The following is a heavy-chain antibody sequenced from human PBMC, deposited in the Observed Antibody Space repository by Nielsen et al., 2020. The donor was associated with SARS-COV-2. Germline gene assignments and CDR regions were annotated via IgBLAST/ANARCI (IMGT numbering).Heavy chain of an antibody. CDR3: ARDRQGYNYYYGMDV. CDR1: GGSISSGDYY. V-gene: IGHV4-30-4*01. J-gene: IGHJ6*02. CDR2: IYYSGTA. Sequence: SETLSLTCTVSGGSISSGDYYWSWIRQPPGKGLEWIGYIYYSGTAYYNPSLESRVTISVDTSTNQFSLRLSSVTAADTAQYYCARDRQGYNYYYGMDVWGQGTTVTVS.